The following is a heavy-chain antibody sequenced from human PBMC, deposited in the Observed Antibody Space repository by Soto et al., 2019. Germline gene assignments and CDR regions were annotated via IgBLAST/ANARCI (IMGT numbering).Heavy chain of an antibody. V-gene: IGHV4-39*01. CDR3: ARLVIGILYFDL. D-gene: IGHD2-21*01. CDR2: IYYGGST. CDR1: GGSISSSSYY. J-gene: IGHJ2*01. Sequence: SETLSLTCTVSGGSISSSSYYWGWIRQPPGKGLEWIGSIYYGGSTYYNPSLKSRVTISVDTSKNQFSLKLSSVTAADTAVYYCARLVIGILYFDLWGRGTLVTVSS.